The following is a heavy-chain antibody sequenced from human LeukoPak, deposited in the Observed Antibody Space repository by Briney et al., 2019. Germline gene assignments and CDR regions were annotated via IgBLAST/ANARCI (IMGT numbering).Heavy chain of an antibody. V-gene: IGHV3-21*04. CDR3: AKEGRYFDWLPHD. J-gene: IGHJ4*02. D-gene: IGHD3-9*01. CDR1: GFTFSSYS. Sequence: GGSLRLSCAASGFTFSSYSMNWVRQAPGKGLEWVSYISSSSSHIYYADSVKGRFTISRDNSKNTLYLQMNSLRAEDTAVYYCAKEGRYFDWLPHDWGQGTLVTVSS. CDR2: ISSSSSHI.